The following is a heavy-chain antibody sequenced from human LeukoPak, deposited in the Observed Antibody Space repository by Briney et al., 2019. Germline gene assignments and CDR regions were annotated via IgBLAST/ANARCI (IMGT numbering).Heavy chain of an antibody. Sequence: SETLSLTCTVSGGSISSGGYYWSWIRQHPGKGLEWIGYIYYSGSTYYNPSLKSRVTISVDTSKNQFSLKLSSVTAADTAVYYCARGSLTYYDSSGYYYRAFDIWGQGTMVTVSS. CDR1: GGSISSGGYY. CDR3: ARGSLTYYDSSGYYYRAFDI. V-gene: IGHV4-31*03. D-gene: IGHD3-22*01. CDR2: IYYSGST. J-gene: IGHJ3*02.